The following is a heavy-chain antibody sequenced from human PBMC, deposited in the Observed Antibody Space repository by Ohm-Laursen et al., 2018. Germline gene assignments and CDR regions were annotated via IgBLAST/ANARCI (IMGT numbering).Heavy chain of an antibody. Sequence: SLRLSCAASGFTFSSYAMSWVRQAPGKGLEWVSAITGSGVYTYYADSVKGRFTISRDNSKKTLYLQMDSLRAEDTAVYYCAKGLRLSEWPVDYYYYAMDVWGQGTTVSVSS. CDR1: GFTFSSYA. CDR2: ITGSGVYT. D-gene: IGHD3-3*01. V-gene: IGHV3-23*01. J-gene: IGHJ6*02. CDR3: AKGLRLSEWPVDYYYYAMDV.